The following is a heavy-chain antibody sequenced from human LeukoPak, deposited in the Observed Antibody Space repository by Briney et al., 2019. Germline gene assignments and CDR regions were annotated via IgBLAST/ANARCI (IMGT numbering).Heavy chain of an antibody. CDR2: ISGSGGST. V-gene: IGHV3-23*01. CDR1: GFTFSSYE. Sequence: GGSLRLSCEASGFTFSSYEMNWVRQAPGKGLEWVSAISGSGGSTYYVDSVKGRFTISRDNSKNTPYLQMNSLRAEDTAVYYCAKDLPKTDYGAAGYFDYWGQGTLVTVSS. CDR3: AKDLPKTDYGAAGYFDY. D-gene: IGHD4-17*01. J-gene: IGHJ4*02.